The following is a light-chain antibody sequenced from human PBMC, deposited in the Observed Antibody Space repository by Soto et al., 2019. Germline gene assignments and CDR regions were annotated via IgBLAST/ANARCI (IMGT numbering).Light chain of an antibody. CDR2: GAS. CDR3: QQYDNWPPMYT. CDR1: QTIASN. Sequence: ILMTQSPATLSVSPGERVTLSCRASQTIASNLAWYQQKTGQAPRLLMYGASTRATNIPARFSGSGSGTEFTLTISSLQSEDFAVYYCQQYDNWPPMYTFGQGTRLEIK. J-gene: IGKJ2*01. V-gene: IGKV3-15*01.